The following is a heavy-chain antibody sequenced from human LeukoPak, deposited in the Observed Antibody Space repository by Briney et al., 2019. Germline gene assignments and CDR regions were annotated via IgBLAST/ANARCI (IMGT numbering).Heavy chain of an antibody. Sequence: SGTLSLTCTVSGGSISSYYWSWIRQPPGKGLEWIGYIYYSGSTNYNPSLKSRVTISVDTSKNQFSPKLSSVTAADTAVYYCARHRQGEYFDYWGQGTLVTVSS. D-gene: IGHD3-10*01. J-gene: IGHJ4*02. CDR2: IYYSGST. CDR3: ARHRQGEYFDY. V-gene: IGHV4-59*08. CDR1: GGSISSYY.